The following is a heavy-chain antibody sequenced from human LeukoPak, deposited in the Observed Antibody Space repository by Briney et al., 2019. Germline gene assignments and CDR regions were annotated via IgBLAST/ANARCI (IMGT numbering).Heavy chain of an antibody. CDR3: ARDLMGAAHYFQH. D-gene: IGHD2-15*01. Sequence: GESLKISRAASGFTFSSYWMSWVRQAPGKGLEWVANIKQDGSEKYYVDSVKGRFTMSRDNAKNSLYLQMNSLRAEDTAVYYCARDLMGAAHYFQHWGQGTLVTVSS. CDR2: IKQDGSEK. J-gene: IGHJ1*01. CDR1: GFTFSSYW. V-gene: IGHV3-7*01.